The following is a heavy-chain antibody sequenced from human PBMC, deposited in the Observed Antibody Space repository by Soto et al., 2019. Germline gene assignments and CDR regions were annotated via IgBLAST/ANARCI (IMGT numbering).Heavy chain of an antibody. Sequence: QVQLVESGGGVVQPGRSLRLSCAASGFTFSSYGMHWVRQAPGKGLEWVAVISYDGSNKYYADSVKGRFTISRDNSKNTLYLQMNSLRAEDTAVYYCAKDRFLLGVPLRSYGMDVWGQGTTVTVSS. CDR3: AKDRFLLGVPLRSYGMDV. CDR2: ISYDGSNK. D-gene: IGHD2-2*01. V-gene: IGHV3-30*18. J-gene: IGHJ6*02. CDR1: GFTFSSYG.